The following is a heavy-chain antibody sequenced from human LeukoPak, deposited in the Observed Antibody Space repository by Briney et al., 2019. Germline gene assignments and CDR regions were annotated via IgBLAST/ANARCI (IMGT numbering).Heavy chain of an antibody. V-gene: IGHV1-46*01. CDR3: ARDIHDSSGYYVFDY. CDR2: INPSGGST. D-gene: IGHD3-22*01. Sequence: ASVKVSCKASGYTFTSYYMHWVRQAPGQGLEWMRIINPSGGSTSYAQKFQGRVTMTRDTSTSTVYMELSSLRSEDRAVYYCARDIHDSSGYYVFDYWGQGTLVTVSS. J-gene: IGHJ4*02. CDR1: GYTFTSYY.